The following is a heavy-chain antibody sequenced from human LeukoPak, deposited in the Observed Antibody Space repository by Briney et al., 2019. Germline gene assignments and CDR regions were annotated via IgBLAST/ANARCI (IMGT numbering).Heavy chain of an antibody. V-gene: IGHV3-30*02. CDR2: IRYDGASK. CDR3: AKISSH. CDR1: RFTFSSFG. D-gene: IGHD3-3*02. Sequence: PGGSLRLSCVASRFTFSSFGVHWVRQAPGKGLEWVAFIRYDGASKYYADSVKGRFTISRDNSRNILYLEMNSLRAEDTAVYYCAKISSHWGQGTLVTVSS. J-gene: IGHJ4*02.